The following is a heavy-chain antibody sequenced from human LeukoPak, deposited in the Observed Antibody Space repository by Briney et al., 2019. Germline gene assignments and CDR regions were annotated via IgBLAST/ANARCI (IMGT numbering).Heavy chain of an antibody. CDR1: VFSITDHY. CDR2: TRNKPNGYTT. D-gene: IGHD4-17*01. V-gene: IGHV3-72*01. J-gene: IGHJ4*02. Sequence: PGGSLRLSCAASVFSITDHYMDWVRQAPGKGLEGVGRTRNKPNGYTTDYGTSVKGRFIVSRDDSEISLYLQLNGRNTEDTAVYYCVTVRHGDYFDYWGQGTLVTVSS. CDR3: VTVRHGDYFDY.